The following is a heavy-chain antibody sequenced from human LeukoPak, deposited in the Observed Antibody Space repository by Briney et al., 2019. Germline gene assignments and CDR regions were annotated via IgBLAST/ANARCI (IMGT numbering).Heavy chain of an antibody. CDR1: GGSFSGYL. J-gene: IGHJ4*02. CDR2: ITSGGNR. Sequence: SETLSLTCAVYGGSFSGYLWTWIRQSPGKGLEWIGEITSGGNRNDNPSLKSRVAISVDTSRNQFSLNLNSLTAADTGLYYCARVTRRRTTGETFGRYLDYWGPGTLVRVSS. D-gene: IGHD3-10*01. V-gene: IGHV4-34*01. CDR3: ARVTRRRTTGETFGRYLDY.